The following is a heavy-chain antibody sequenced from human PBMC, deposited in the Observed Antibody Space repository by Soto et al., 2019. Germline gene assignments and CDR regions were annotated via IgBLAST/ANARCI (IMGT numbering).Heavy chain of an antibody. V-gene: IGHV4-30-4*01. D-gene: IGHD3-16*01. Sequence: NPSETLSLTCTVSGGSTSSADSYWTWIRQPPGKGLEWIGYIYYSGSTSYSPPPESRLTISLGTSKNQFSLNVTSVTAADTAVYYCARVLRWGWYLDLWGRGTLVTVSS. CDR1: GGSTSSADSY. J-gene: IGHJ2*01. CDR3: ARVLRWGWYLDL. CDR2: IYYSGST.